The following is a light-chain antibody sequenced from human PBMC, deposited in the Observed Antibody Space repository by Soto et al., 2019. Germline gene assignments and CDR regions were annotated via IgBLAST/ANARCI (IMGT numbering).Light chain of an antibody. CDR1: QSISIY. Sequence: DIQMTQSPSSLSASVGDRVTITCRASQSISIYLNWYQQKPGKAPKLLIYAASSLQSGVPSRFSGSGSGTDFTLTISSLQPEDFATYYCQQSYSTTWTFGQGTKVDNK. CDR2: AAS. V-gene: IGKV1-39*01. J-gene: IGKJ1*01. CDR3: QQSYSTTWT.